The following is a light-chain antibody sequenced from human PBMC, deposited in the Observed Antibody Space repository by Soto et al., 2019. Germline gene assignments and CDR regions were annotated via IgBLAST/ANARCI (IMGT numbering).Light chain of an antibody. J-gene: IGKJ4*01. CDR1: QDINNY. V-gene: IGKV1-33*01. CDR2: DAS. CDR3: QQYDNLPALT. Sequence: IQMTQSPSSLSASVGDRVTITCQASQDINNYLNWFQQNPGRAPKLLIHDASSLEPGVPSRFSGRGSGTHFRLTISSLQPEDVATYYCQQYDNLPALTFGGGTKVE.